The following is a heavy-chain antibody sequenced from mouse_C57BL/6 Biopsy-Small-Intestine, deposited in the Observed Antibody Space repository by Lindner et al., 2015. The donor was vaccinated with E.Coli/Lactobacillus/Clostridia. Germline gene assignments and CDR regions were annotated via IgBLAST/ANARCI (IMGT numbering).Heavy chain of an antibody. V-gene: IGHV1-81*01. CDR2: IYPRSGNT. D-gene: IGHD1-1*01. Sequence: VQLQESGAELARPGASVKLSCKASGYTFTSYGISWVKQRTGQGLEWIGEIYPRSGNTYYNEKFKGKATLTADKSSSTAYMELRSLTSEDSAVYFCARSDYYGSSYRNFDYWDQGTTLTVSS. CDR3: ARSDYYGSSYRNFDY. J-gene: IGHJ2*01. CDR1: GYTFTSYG.